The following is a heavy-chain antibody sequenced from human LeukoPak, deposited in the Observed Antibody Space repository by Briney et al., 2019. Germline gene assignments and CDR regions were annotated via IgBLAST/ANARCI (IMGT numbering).Heavy chain of an antibody. Sequence: SETLSLTCTVSGYSISSGYYWGWIRQPPGKGLEWIGSIYHSGSTYYNPSLKSRVTISVDTSKNQFSLKLSSVTAADTAVYYCAREDWDIVASHYFDYWGQGTLVTVSS. CDR2: IYHSGST. V-gene: IGHV4-38-2*02. D-gene: IGHD5-12*01. CDR3: AREDWDIVASHYFDY. CDR1: GYSISSGYY. J-gene: IGHJ4*02.